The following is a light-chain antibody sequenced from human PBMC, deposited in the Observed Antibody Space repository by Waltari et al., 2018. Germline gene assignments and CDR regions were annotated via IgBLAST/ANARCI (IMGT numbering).Light chain of an antibody. V-gene: IGKV3-11*01. Sequence: EIVLTQSPATLPLSPGERATLSCRASQSVSSYLAWYQQNPGQAPRLLIYDASNRATGIPARFSGSGSGTDFTLTISSLEPEDFAVYYCQQRSNWPQLTFGGGTKVEIK. CDR1: QSVSSY. CDR3: QQRSNWPQLT. CDR2: DAS. J-gene: IGKJ4*01.